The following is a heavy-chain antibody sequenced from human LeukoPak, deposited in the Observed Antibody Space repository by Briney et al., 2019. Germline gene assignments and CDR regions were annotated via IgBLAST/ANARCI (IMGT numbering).Heavy chain of an antibody. D-gene: IGHD1-7*01. CDR3: ARGRRVVRITGTMHVWFDP. V-gene: IGHV4-34*01. J-gene: IGHJ5*02. Sequence: SETLSLTCAVYGGSFSGYYWSWIRQPPGKGREWMGQIYHSGSTNYNPSLKSRVTISVDTSKNQFSLKLSSVTAADTAVYYCARGRRVVRITGTMHVWFDPWGQGTLVTVSS. CDR2: IYHSGST. CDR1: GGSFSGYY.